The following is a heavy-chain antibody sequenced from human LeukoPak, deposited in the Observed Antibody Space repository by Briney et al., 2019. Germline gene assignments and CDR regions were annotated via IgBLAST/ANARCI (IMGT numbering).Heavy chain of an antibody. D-gene: IGHD6-13*01. CDR1: GFTFSTYW. V-gene: IGHV3-11*01. CDR3: ARGGWGSGWYFDY. Sequence: GGSLRLSCAASGFTFSTYWMSWIRQAPGKGLEWISYISSSGTTIYYAGSVKGRFTISRDNAKNSLYLQMNSLRAEDTAVYYCARGGWGSGWYFDYWGQGTLVTVSS. CDR2: ISSSGTTI. J-gene: IGHJ4*02.